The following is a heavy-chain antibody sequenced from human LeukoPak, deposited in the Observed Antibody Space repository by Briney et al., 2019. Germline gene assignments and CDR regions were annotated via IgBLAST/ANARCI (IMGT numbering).Heavy chain of an antibody. Sequence: SETLSLTCTVSGGSISSYYWGWIRQPPGKGLEWIGSIYYSGSTYYNPSLKSRVTISVDTSKNQFSLKLSSVTAADTAVYYCARGPDDDAFDIWGQGTMVTVSS. CDR1: GGSISSYY. D-gene: IGHD1-14*01. CDR2: IYYSGST. V-gene: IGHV4-39*07. J-gene: IGHJ3*02. CDR3: ARGPDDDAFDI.